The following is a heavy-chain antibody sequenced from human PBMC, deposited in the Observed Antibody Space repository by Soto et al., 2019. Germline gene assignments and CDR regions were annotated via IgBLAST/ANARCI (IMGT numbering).Heavy chain of an antibody. CDR1: GFTFSSYA. CDR2: ISGSGGST. V-gene: IGHV3-23*01. D-gene: IGHD3-10*01. Sequence: EVQLLESGGGLVQPGGSLRLSCAASGFTFSSYAMSWVRQAPGKGLEWVSAISGSGGSTYYADSVKGRFTISRDNSKKRLYLKMTSLRAGEPPVNYCAKASHSIYYNGSGSRTKLDSWGKGTLVTVSS. CDR3: AKASHSIYYNGSGSRTKLDS. J-gene: IGHJ4*02.